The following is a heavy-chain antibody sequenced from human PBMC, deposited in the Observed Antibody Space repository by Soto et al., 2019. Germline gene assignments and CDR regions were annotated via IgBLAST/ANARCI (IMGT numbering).Heavy chain of an antibody. V-gene: IGHV3-23*01. D-gene: IGHD4-4*01. CDR1: GFTFSSYA. CDR2: ISGSGGST. CDR3: AKRPRQEMATITLDY. J-gene: IGHJ4*02. Sequence: GGSLRLSCAASGFTFSSYAMSWVRQAPGKGLEWVSAISGSGGSTYYADSVKGRFTISRDNSKNTLYLHMNSLRAEDTAVYYCAKRPRQEMATITLDYWGQGTLVTVSS.